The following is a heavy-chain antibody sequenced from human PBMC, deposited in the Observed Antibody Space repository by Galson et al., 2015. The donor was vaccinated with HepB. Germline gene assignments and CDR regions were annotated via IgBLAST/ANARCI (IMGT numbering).Heavy chain of an antibody. J-gene: IGHJ4*02. CDR2: IYYSGST. D-gene: IGHD1-14*01. CDR3: ARLNRGALGDY. CDR1: GGSISSSSYY. V-gene: IGHV4-39*01. Sequence: TCTVSGGSISSSSYYWGWIRQPPGKGLEWIGSIYYSGSTYYNPSLKSRVTISVDTSKNQFSLKLSSVTAADTAVYYCARLNRGALGDYWGQGTLVTVSS.